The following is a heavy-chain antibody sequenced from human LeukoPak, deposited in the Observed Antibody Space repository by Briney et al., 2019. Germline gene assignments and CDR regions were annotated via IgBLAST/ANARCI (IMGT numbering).Heavy chain of an antibody. CDR1: GGSISTYY. D-gene: IGHD6-6*01. Sequence: KASETLSLTCSVSGGSISTYYWSWIRQPPGKGLEWIGYIYYSGSTNYNPSLKSRVTISVNTSKNQFSLKLSSVTAADTAVYYCARRKQLGGYYYYGLDVWGLGTTVTVSS. CDR2: IYYSGST. V-gene: IGHV4-59*08. CDR3: ARRKQLGGYYYYGLDV. J-gene: IGHJ6*02.